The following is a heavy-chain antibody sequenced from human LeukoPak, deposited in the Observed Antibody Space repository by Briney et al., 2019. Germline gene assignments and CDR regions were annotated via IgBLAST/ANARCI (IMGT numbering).Heavy chain of an antibody. CDR2: IIPILDLT. CDR1: GGTLSSYP. Sequence: SVKVSCKASGGTLSSYPVSWVRQAPGQGLELMGRIIPILDLTNYAQRFQGRVTITADPSRDTAYMELTSLRSEDTAMYFCVTEGYCTSDNCYVHWGQGTLVTVSS. D-gene: IGHD2-8*02. J-gene: IGHJ5*02. V-gene: IGHV1-69*04. CDR3: VTEGYCTSDNCYVH.